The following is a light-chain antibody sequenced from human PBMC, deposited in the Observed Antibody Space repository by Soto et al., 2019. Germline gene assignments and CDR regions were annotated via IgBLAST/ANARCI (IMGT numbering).Light chain of an antibody. Sequence: EIVLTQSPGTLSLSPGERATLSCRASQSVSSTYLAWYQQKPGQAPRLLIYGALSRATGIPDRFSGSGSGTDYTLTISRREPEDFAVYYCQHYGSSPRPFGQGTKLQIK. CDR1: QSVSSTY. CDR2: GAL. CDR3: QHYGSSPRP. J-gene: IGKJ2*01. V-gene: IGKV3-20*01.